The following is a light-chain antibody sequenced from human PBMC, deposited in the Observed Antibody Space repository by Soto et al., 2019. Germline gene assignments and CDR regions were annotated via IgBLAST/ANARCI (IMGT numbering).Light chain of an antibody. CDR1: QSVGSY. CDR2: DAS. J-gene: IGKJ1*01. CDR3: QHYSSQT. V-gene: IGKV3-20*01. Sequence: EIVLTQSPATLSLSPGERATLSCRASQSVGSYLGWYQQKPGQAPRLLIYDASSRATGIPDRFSGSGSGTDFTLTISRLEPEDSAVYFCQHYSSQTFGQGTKVDIK.